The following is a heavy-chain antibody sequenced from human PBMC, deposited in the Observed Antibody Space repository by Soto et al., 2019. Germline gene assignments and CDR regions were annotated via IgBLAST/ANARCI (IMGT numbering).Heavy chain of an antibody. Sequence: QVQLVQSGAEVKKPGSSVKVSCKASGGTFSSYAISWVRQAPGQGLEWMGGIIPIFGTANYAQKFQGRVTITADESTSTAYRELSSLRSEDTAVYYCARPDCSGGSCYFDYWGQGTLVTVSS. CDR3: ARPDCSGGSCYFDY. V-gene: IGHV1-69*12. J-gene: IGHJ4*02. CDR2: IIPIFGTA. CDR1: GGTFSSYA. D-gene: IGHD2-15*01.